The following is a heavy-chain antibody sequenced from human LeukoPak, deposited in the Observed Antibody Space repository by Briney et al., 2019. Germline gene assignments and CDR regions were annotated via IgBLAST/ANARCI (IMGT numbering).Heavy chain of an antibody. CDR3: ARDNVGPSGGYCGGGSCLDYYYYGMDV. V-gene: IGHV1-69*04. CDR2: IIPILGIA. CDR1: GGTFSSYA. D-gene: IGHD2-15*01. Sequence: GASVKVSCKASGGTFSSYAISWVRQAPGQGLEWMGRIIPILGIANYAQKFQGRVTITADKSTSTAYMELSSLRSEDTAVYYCARDNVGPSGGYCGGGSCLDYYYYGMDVWGQGTTVTVSS. J-gene: IGHJ6*02.